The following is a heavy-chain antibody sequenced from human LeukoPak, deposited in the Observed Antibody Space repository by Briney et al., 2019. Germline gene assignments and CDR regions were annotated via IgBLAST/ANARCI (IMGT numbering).Heavy chain of an antibody. CDR2: ISSGGSTI. J-gene: IGHJ2*01. CDR1: GFTFISYE. CDR3: ARKGGRYGYWYFEL. Sequence: PGGSLRLSCAASGFTFISYEMDWVRQAPGKGLEWVSDISSGGSTIYYADSVKGRFTISRDNAKNSLYLQMNSLRAEGTAVYYCARKGGRYGYWYFELWGRGTLVTVSS. D-gene: IGHD1-26*01. V-gene: IGHV3-48*03.